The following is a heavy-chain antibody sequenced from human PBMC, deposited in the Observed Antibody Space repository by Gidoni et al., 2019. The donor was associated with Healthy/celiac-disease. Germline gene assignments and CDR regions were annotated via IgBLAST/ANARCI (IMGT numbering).Heavy chain of an antibody. CDR1: GCSISSYY. Sequence: QVQLQESGPVLVNPSETLSLTCTVSGCSISSYYWSWIRQPPGKGLEWIGYIYYSGSTNYKPSIKSRVTISVETSKNQFSLKLRSVTAADTAVYYCARMEYQPLDEYFQHWGQGTLVTVSS. CDR2: IYYSGST. J-gene: IGHJ1*01. V-gene: IGHV4-59*01. D-gene: IGHD2-2*01. CDR3: ARMEYQPLDEYFQH.